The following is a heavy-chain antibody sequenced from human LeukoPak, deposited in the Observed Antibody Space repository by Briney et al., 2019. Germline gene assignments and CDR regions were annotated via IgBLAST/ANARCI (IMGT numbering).Heavy chain of an antibody. J-gene: IGHJ3*02. D-gene: IGHD6-13*01. CDR3: ARFRPGIAAADAFDI. CDR2: IYYSGST. CDR1: GGSISSYY. V-gene: IGHV4-59*01. Sequence: SETLSLTCTVSGGSISSYYWSWIRQPPGKGLEWIGYIYYSGSTNYNPSLKSRVTISVDTSKNQFSLKLSSVTAADTAVYDCARFRPGIAAADAFDIWGQGTMVTVSS.